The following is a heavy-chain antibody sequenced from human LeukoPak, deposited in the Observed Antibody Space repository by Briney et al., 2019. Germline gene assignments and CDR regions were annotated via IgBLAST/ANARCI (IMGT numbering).Heavy chain of an antibody. CDR2: IIPILGIA. Sequence: SVKVSCKASGGTFSSYAISWVRQAPGQGLEWMGRIIPILGIANYAQKFQGRVTITADKSTSTAYMELSSLRSEDTAVYYCASVDTAMVENYYYYGMDVWGQGTTVTVSS. V-gene: IGHV1-69*04. CDR3: ASVDTAMVENYYYYGMDV. J-gene: IGHJ6*02. D-gene: IGHD5-18*01. CDR1: GGTFSSYA.